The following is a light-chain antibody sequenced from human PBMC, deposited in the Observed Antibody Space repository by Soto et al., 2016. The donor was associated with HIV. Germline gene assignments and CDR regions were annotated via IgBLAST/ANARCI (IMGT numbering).Light chain of an antibody. V-gene: IGKV1-39*01. CDR3: QQLNSYLPWT. CDR1: QSISNY. Sequence: DIQMTQSPSSLSASVGDRVTITCRASQSISNYLNWYQQKPGKAPRLLIYATSSLQSGVPSRFGGSGSGTDFTLTISSLQPEDFTTYYCQQLNSYLPWTFGQGTKVEIK. J-gene: IGKJ1*01. CDR2: ATS.